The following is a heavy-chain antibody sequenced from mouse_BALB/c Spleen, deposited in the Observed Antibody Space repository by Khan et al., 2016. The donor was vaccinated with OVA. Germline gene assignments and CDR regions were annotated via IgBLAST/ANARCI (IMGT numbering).Heavy chain of an antibody. CDR3: ARGGKFAY. V-gene: IGHV1S137*01. D-gene: IGHD1-1*02. CDR1: GYTFTDYA. J-gene: IGHJ3*01. CDR2: ISTYYGDA. Sequence: QVQLKESGAELVRPGVSVKISCKGSGYTFTDYAMHWVKQSHAKSLEWIGVISTYYGDADYSQKFEDKATLTVDRSSSTAYMELASLTFEDSAIYYWARGGKFAYWGQGTLVTGSA.